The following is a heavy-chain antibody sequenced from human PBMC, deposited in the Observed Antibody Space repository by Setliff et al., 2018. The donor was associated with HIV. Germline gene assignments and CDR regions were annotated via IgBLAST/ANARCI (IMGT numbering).Heavy chain of an antibody. CDR2: IYPGDSDT. CDR3: TRHPLRPGIAGYFYFVDV. Sequence: PGETLKISCKGSGYNFARYWIGWVRQMPGKGLEWMGIIYPGDSDTRFSPSFQGQGTLSADRSSNTVYLQWSSLRASDTAIYYCTRHPLRPGIAGYFYFVDVWGTGTTVTVSS. CDR1: GYNFARYW. D-gene: IGHD3-9*01. J-gene: IGHJ6*03. V-gene: IGHV5-51*01.